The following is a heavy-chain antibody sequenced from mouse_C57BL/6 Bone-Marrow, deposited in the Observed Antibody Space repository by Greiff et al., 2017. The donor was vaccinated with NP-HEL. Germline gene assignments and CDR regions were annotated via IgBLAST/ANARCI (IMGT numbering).Heavy chain of an antibody. CDR1: GFPITSGYY. D-gene: IGHD3-2*02. CDR3: AGDSSGYGDFDY. CDR2: ITHSGET. Sequence: VQLQESGPGLVKPSQSLFLTCSITGFPITSGYYWFWIRQSPGKPLEWMGYITHSGETFYNPSLQSPISITRETSKNQFFLQLNSVTTEDTAMYYCAGDSSGYGDFDYWGQGTTLTVSS. J-gene: IGHJ2*01. V-gene: IGHV12-3*01.